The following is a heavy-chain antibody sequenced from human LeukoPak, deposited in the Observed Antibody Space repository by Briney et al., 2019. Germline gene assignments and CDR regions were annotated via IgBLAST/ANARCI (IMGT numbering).Heavy chain of an antibody. J-gene: IGHJ6*03. CDR2: IYYNGDT. D-gene: IGHD1-1*01. V-gene: IGHV4-39*07. CDR3: ARERLSYYYMDA. Sequence: PSETLSLTCTVSGGSISSSSYYWVWLRQPPGKGLEWIGSIYYNGDTYYSPSLQSRVSISVATSKNQFSLKLSSVTAADTAVYYCARERLSYYYMDAWGKGTTVTVSS. CDR1: GGSISSSSYY.